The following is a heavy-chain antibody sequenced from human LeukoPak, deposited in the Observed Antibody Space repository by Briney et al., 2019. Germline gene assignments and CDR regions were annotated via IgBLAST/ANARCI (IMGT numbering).Heavy chain of an antibody. Sequence: PGGSLRLSCAASGFTFSSYEMKWVRQAPGKGLEWVSYISSSGSTIYYADSVKGRFTISRDNSKNTLSLQMSSLRAEETAVYYCAKVDSSGWYGGVAFDIWGQGTMVTVSS. J-gene: IGHJ3*02. D-gene: IGHD6-19*01. CDR1: GFTFSSYE. CDR2: ISSSGSTI. V-gene: IGHV3-48*03. CDR3: AKVDSSGWYGGVAFDI.